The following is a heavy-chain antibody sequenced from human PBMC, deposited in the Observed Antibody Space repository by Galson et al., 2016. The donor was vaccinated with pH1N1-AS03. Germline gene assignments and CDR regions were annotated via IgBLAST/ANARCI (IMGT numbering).Heavy chain of an antibody. Sequence: SLRLSCAASGFGFSNSGFHWVRQPPGKGLEWVAFIRFDGSVKFYADSVKGRFTISRDDSKNTVYLQMNSLRPDDTALYYCANRGVPVAGTGVDYWGQGTLVTVSS. CDR1: GFGFSNSG. CDR3: ANRGVPVAGTGVDY. D-gene: IGHD6-19*01. V-gene: IGHV3-30*02. J-gene: IGHJ4*02. CDR2: IRFDGSVK.